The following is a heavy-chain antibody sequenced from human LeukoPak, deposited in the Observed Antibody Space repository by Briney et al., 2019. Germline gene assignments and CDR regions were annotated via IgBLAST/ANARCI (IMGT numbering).Heavy chain of an antibody. D-gene: IGHD1-26*01. CDR1: GGSISSGSYY. J-gene: IGHJ6*03. CDR3: ARVGVGATDYYYDYMDV. V-gene: IGHV4-61*02. Sequence: PSETLSLTCTVSGGSISSGSYYWSWSRQPAGKGLEWSGRIYTSGSTNYNPPLKSRVTISVDTSKNQFSLKLSSVTAADTAVYYCARVGVGATDYYYDYMDVWGKGTTVTVSS. CDR2: IYTSGST.